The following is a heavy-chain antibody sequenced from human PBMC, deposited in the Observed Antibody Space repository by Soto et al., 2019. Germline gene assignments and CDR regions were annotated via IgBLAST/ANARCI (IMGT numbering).Heavy chain of an antibody. CDR3: AKDNRAVAGTFWFDP. CDR1: GFTFDDYA. J-gene: IGHJ5*02. V-gene: IGHV3-9*01. Sequence: GGSLRLSCAASGFTFDDYAMHWVRQAPGKGLEWVSGISWNSGSIGYADSVKGRFTISRDNAKNSLYLQMNSLRAEDTALYYCAKDNRAVAGTFWFDPWGQGTLVTVSS. D-gene: IGHD6-19*01. CDR2: ISWNSGSI.